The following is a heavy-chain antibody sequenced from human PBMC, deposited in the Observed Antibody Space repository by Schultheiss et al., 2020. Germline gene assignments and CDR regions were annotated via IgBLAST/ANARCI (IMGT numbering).Heavy chain of an antibody. J-gene: IGHJ4*02. CDR1: GFTFSSYG. CDR3: ARDLQGSSFDY. CDR2: ISYDGSNK. Sequence: GGSLRLSCAASGFTFSSYGMHWVRQAPGKGLEWVAVISYDGSNKYYADSVKGRFTISRNNAKGSLDLQMNSLRAEDTAVYYCARDLQGSSFDYWGRGTLVTVSS. V-gene: IGHV3-30*03.